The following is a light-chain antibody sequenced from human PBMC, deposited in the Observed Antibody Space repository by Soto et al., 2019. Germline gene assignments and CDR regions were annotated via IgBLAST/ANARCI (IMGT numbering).Light chain of an antibody. CDR3: LLSYSGARV. CDR2: DTT. J-gene: IGLJ2*01. Sequence: QAVVTQEPSLTVSPGGTVTLTCGSSTGAVTSGHYPYWFQQKPGQAPRTLIYDTTSKPSWTPARFSGALLGGKAALTLSGAQPEDEADYYCLLSYSGARVFGGGTKLTVL. V-gene: IGLV7-46*01. CDR1: TGAVTSGHY.